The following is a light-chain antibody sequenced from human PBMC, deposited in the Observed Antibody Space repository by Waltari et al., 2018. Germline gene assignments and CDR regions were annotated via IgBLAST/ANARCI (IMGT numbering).Light chain of an antibody. J-gene: IGKJ2*01. CDR3: QQYDKWLRYS. V-gene: IGKV3-15*01. Sequence: IVMTQSPATLSVSPGERATLSCRASQSISTNLAWVQEKPGQAPRRLIYGASTRATGVPARFSGSGSGTYFTLVISSLQSEDFAVYYCQQYDKWLRYSFGQGTKLEIK. CDR1: QSISTN. CDR2: GAS.